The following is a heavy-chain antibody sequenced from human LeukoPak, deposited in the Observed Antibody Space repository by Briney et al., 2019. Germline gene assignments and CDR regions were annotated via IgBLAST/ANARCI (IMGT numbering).Heavy chain of an antibody. CDR1: GGSFSGYY. Sequence: SETLSLTCAVYGGSFSGYYWSWIRQPPGKGLEWIGNIYYTGSTYYNPSLKSRVTISVDTSKNQFSLKLSSVTAADTAVYYCARYSSGWYGAFDSWGQGTLVTVSS. CDR2: IYYTGST. J-gene: IGHJ4*02. CDR3: ARYSSGWYGAFDS. V-gene: IGHV4-34*01. D-gene: IGHD6-19*01.